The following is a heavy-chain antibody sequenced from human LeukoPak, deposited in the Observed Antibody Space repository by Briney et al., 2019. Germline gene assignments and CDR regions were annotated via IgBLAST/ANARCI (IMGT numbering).Heavy chain of an antibody. CDR3: ARADILTGSYILDF. D-gene: IGHD3-9*01. Sequence: ASVKVSCKASGYTFTGFYMHWVRQAPGQGLEWMGWINPNSGATNFAQKFQGRVSMTRDTSISTAYMELGRLRSDDTAVYSCARADILTGSYILDFWGQGTLVTVSS. CDR2: INPNSGAT. J-gene: IGHJ4*02. CDR1: GYTFTGFY. V-gene: IGHV1-2*02.